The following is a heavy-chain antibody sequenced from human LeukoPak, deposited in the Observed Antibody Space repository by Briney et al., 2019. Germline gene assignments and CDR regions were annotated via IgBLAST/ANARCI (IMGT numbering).Heavy chain of an antibody. V-gene: IGHV3-48*02. CDR2: FSTRSSTI. CDR1: GFTVSSNY. CDR3: ARDQDYGFDS. D-gene: IGHD4-17*01. J-gene: IGHJ4*02. Sequence: GGSLRLSCAASGFTVSSNYMSWVRQAPGKGLEWVSYFSTRSSTISYADSVKGRFAISRDNAKNSLYLQMNSLRDEDTAVYYCARDQDYGFDSWGQGTLVTVSS.